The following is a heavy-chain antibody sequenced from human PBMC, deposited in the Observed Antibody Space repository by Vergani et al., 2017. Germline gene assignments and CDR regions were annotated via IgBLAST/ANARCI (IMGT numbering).Heavy chain of an antibody. J-gene: IGHJ3*02. D-gene: IGHD6-19*01. CDR2: IWYDGSNK. Sequence: QVQLVESGGGVVQPGRSLRLSCAASGFTFSSYGMHWVRQAPGKGLEWVAIIWYDGSNKYYADSVKGRFTISRDNSKNTLYLQMNSLRAEDTAVYYCAKDSLSGWGNDAFDIWGQGTMVTVSS. CDR3: AKDSLSGWGNDAFDI. V-gene: IGHV3-33*06. CDR1: GFTFSSYG.